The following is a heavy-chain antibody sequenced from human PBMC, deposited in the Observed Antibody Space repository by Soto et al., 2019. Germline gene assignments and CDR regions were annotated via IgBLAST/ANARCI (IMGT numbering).Heavy chain of an antibody. CDR1: GYTFTGYY. D-gene: IGHD3-22*01. Sequence: ASVKVSCKASGYTFTGYYMHWVRQAPGQGLEWMGWINPNSGGTNYAQKFQGRVTMTRDTSISTAYMELSRLRSDDTTVYYCARGSSGYNYYYGMDVWGQGTTVTVSS. V-gene: IGHV1-2*02. CDR2: INPNSGGT. J-gene: IGHJ6*02. CDR3: ARGSSGYNYYYGMDV.